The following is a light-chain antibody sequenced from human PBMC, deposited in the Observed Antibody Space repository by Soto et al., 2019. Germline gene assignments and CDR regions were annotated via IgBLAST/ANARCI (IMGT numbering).Light chain of an antibody. CDR2: EVS. J-gene: IGLJ3*02. CDR1: SSDVGGYNY. Sequence: QSALTQPASVSGSPGQSITISCTGTSSDVGGYNYVSWYQHHPGKAPKLLIYEVSNRPSGVSTRVSGSKSCNTASLTISGLQAEDEADYYCRSYTSSSTRVFGGGTKVT. CDR3: RSYTSSSTRV. V-gene: IGLV2-14*01.